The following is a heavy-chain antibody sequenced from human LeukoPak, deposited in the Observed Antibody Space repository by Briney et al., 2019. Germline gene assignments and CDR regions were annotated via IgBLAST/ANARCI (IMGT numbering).Heavy chain of an antibody. V-gene: IGHV1-2*02. J-gene: IGHJ6*02. CDR1: GYTFSDHY. CDR2: FNPTSGNT. CDR3: ARDNPINHGMDV. Sequence: ASVKVSCKASGYTFSDHYMHWVRQAPGQGLEWMGWFNPTSGNTNYAQKFQGRVTMTWDTSITTAYMELRSLRSDDTAVYYCARDNPINHGMDVWGQGTTVTVSS.